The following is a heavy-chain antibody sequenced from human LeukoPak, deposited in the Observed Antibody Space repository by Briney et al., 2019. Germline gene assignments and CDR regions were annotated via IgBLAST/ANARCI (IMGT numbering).Heavy chain of an antibody. CDR3: ASNYDYVWGSYLE. CDR2: ISGSGGST. D-gene: IGHD3-16*02. V-gene: IGHV3-23*01. J-gene: IGHJ4*02. CDR1: GFTFSSYA. Sequence: GGSLRLSCAASGFTFSSYAMSWVRHAPGKELEWVSAISGSGGSTYYADSVKGRFTISRDNSKNTLYLQMNSLRAEDTAVYYCASNYDYVWGSYLEWGQGTLVTVSS.